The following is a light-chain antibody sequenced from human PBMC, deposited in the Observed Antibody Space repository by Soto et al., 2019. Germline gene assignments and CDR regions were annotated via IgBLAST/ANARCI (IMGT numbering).Light chain of an antibody. V-gene: IGLV2-14*01. J-gene: IGLJ1*01. Sequence: QSVLTQPAAVSGAPGQSITMSCTGTSSDVGGYNYVSRYQQHPGKAPKLMIYDVSNRPSGVSNRFSGSKSGNTASLTISGLQAEDEADYYCSSYTSSSTLYVFGTGTKVTVL. CDR3: SSYTSSSTLYV. CDR1: SSDVGGYNY. CDR2: DVS.